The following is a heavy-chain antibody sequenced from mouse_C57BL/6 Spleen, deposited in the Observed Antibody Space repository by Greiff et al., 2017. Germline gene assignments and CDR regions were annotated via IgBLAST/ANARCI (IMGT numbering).Heavy chain of an antibody. V-gene: IGHV1-19*01. CDR2: INPYNGGT. CDR3: ARSGGDYYGSSSDY. D-gene: IGHD1-1*01. Sequence: LVKPGASVKMSCKASGYTFTDYYMNWVKQSHGKSLEWIGVINPYNGGTSYNQKFKGKATLTVDKSSSTAYMELNSLTSEDSAVYYCARSGGDYYGSSSDYWGQGTTLTVSS. CDR1: GYTFTDYY. J-gene: IGHJ2*01.